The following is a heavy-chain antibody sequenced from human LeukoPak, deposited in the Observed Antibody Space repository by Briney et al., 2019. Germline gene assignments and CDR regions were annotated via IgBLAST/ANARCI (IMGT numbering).Heavy chain of an antibody. V-gene: IGHV4-39*01. CDR2: IYYSGST. CDR3: ARLVSDILTGYYKPQGYYFGY. CDR1: GGSISSSSYY. J-gene: IGHJ4*02. Sequence: MSSETLSLTCTVSGGSISSSSYYWGWIRQPPGKGLEWIGSIYYSGSTSYNPSLKSRVTISVDTSKNQFSLKLSSVTAADTAVYYCARLVSDILTGYYKPQGYYFGYWGQGTLVTVSS. D-gene: IGHD3-9*01.